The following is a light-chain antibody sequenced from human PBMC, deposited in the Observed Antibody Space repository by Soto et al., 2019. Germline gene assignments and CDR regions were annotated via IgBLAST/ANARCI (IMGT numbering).Light chain of an antibody. CDR2: GAY. J-gene: IGKJ4*01. Sequence: AIQLTQSPSSLSASVGDRVTITCRASQGINSALAWYQKKPGKAPKVLIYGAYNLESGVPSRFSGSGYGTDFTLTISSLQPEDFAIFYCQQFNSYPTFGGGTKVEIK. V-gene: IGKV1-13*02. CDR1: QGINSA. CDR3: QQFNSYPT.